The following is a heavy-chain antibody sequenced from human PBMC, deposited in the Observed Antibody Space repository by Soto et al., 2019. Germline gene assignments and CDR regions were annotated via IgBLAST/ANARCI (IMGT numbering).Heavy chain of an antibody. CDR2: IYYSGST. D-gene: IGHD6-13*01. Sequence: LSLTCTVSGGSISSYYWSWIRQPPGKGLEWIGYIYYSGSTNYNPPLKSRVTISVDTSKNQFSLKLSSVTAADTAVYYCAREVDSSSWANWFDPWGQGTLVTVSS. J-gene: IGHJ5*02. CDR1: GGSISSYY. V-gene: IGHV4-59*01. CDR3: AREVDSSSWANWFDP.